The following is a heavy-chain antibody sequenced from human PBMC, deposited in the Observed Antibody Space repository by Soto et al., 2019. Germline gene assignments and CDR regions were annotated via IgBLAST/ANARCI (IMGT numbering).Heavy chain of an antibody. CDR1: GFTFSRYW. J-gene: IGHJ4*02. Sequence: PGGSLRLSCAASGFTFSRYWMHWVRQAPGKGLVWVSRSNSDESSTSYAESVKGRFTISRDNAKNTLYLQMNSLRVEDTEVYYYASAPLDWNDRQPIDYWGQGTLVTVSS. D-gene: IGHD1-1*01. V-gene: IGHV3-74*01. CDR3: ASAPLDWNDRQPIDY. CDR2: SNSDESST.